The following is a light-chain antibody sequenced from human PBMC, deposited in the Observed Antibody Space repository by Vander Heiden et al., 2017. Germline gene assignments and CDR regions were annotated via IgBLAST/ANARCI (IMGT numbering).Light chain of an antibody. J-gene: IGKJ1*01. Sequence: DIQMTQSPSTLSASVGDRVNITCRASQTISTWLAWYQQKPGKAPNLLIYKASSLQSGVPSRFSGSGSGTEFTLTISSLQPDDFATYYCLQYNTYPRTFGQGTKVEIK. CDR3: LQYNTYPRT. CDR1: QTISTW. V-gene: IGKV1-5*03. CDR2: KAS.